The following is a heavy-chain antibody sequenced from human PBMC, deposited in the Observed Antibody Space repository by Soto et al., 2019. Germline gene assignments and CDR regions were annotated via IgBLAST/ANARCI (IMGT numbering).Heavy chain of an antibody. CDR1: GGSISSYY. CDR3: ARHQGVIAAAEVDWFDP. J-gene: IGHJ5*02. CDR2: IYYSVST. V-gene: IGHV4-59*08. Sequence: SETLSLTCTVSGGSISSYYWSWIRQPPGKGLEWIGYIYYSVSTNYNPSLKSRVTISVDTSKNQFSLRLSSVTAADTAVYYFARHQGVIAAAEVDWFDPWGQGTLVTVSS. D-gene: IGHD6-13*01.